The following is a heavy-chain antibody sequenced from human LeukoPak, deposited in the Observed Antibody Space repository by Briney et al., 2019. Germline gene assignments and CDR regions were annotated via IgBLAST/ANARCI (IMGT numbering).Heavy chain of an antibody. CDR2: IYHSGST. Sequence: PSETLSLTCTVSGYSISSGYYWGWIRQPPGEGLGWIGSIYHSGSTYYNPSLKSRVTISVDTSKNHFSLKLSSVTAADPAVYYCARENSSSSDWFDPWGQGTLVTVSS. D-gene: IGHD6-6*01. J-gene: IGHJ5*02. CDR1: GYSISSGYY. CDR3: ARENSSSSDWFDP. V-gene: IGHV4-38-2*02.